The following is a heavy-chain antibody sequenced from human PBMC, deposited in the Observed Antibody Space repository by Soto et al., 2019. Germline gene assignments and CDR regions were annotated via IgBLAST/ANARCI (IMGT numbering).Heavy chain of an antibody. Sequence: GASVKVSCKASGGTFSSYAISWVRQAPGQGLEWMGGIIPIFGTANYAQKFQGRVTITADESTSTAYMELSSLRSEDTAVYYCARAQRIHYGSGHNFDYWGQGTLVTVSS. CDR2: IIPIFGTA. CDR1: GGTFSSYA. D-gene: IGHD3-10*01. J-gene: IGHJ4*02. V-gene: IGHV1-69*13. CDR3: ARAQRIHYGSGHNFDY.